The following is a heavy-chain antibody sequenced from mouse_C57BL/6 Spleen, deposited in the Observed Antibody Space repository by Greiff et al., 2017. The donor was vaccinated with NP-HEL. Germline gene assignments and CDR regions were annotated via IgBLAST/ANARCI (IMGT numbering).Heavy chain of an antibody. D-gene: IGHD1-1*01. J-gene: IGHJ2*01. Sequence: QVQLQQPGAELVKPGASVKMSCKASGYTFTSYWITWVKQRPGQGLEWIGDIYPGSGSTYYNEKFKSRVTLSVDTSSSTACLQLSSLTSEDSAVYYCARGDLLRLYYFDYWGQGTTLTVSA. CDR3: ARGDLLRLYYFDY. V-gene: IGHV1-55*01. CDR2: IYPGSGST. CDR1: GYTFTSYW.